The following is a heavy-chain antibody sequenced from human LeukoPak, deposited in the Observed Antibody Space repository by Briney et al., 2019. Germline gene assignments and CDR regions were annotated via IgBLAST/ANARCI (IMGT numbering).Heavy chain of an antibody. CDR3: AREGMVATFDY. J-gene: IGHJ4*02. Sequence: GGSLRLSCAASGFIFSSYSMNWVRQAPGKGLEWVSSISSSSSYIYYADSVKGRFTISRDKAKNSLYLQMNSLRAEDTAIYYCAREGMVATFDYWGQGTLVTVSS. D-gene: IGHD5-12*01. CDR2: ISSSSSYI. CDR1: GFIFSSYS. V-gene: IGHV3-21*01.